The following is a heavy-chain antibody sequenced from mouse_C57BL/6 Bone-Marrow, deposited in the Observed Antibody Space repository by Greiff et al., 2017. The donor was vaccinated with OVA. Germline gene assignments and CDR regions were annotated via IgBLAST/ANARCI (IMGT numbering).Heavy chain of an antibody. Sequence: QVQLQQSGPGLVQPSQSLSITCTASGFSLTSYGVHWVRQPPGKGLEWLGVIWSGGGTDYNAAFISRLSISKDNSKSQVFFKMNSLQADDTAIYYCAKINSNFYYYALDYWGQGTSVTVSS. CDR3: AKINSNFYYYALDY. V-gene: IGHV2-4*01. D-gene: IGHD2-5*01. J-gene: IGHJ4*01. CDR1: GFSLTSYG. CDR2: IWSGGGT.